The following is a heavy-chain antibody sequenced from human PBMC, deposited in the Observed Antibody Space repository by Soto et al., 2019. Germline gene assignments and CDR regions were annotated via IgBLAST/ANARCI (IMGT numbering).Heavy chain of an antibody. V-gene: IGHV3-30-3*02. CDR1: GFTFSSYA. D-gene: IGHD3-10*01. CDR2: ISYDPSNK. J-gene: IGHJ4*02. CDR3: AKPSMVRGVVQFYFDY. Sequence: QVQLVESGGGVVQPGRSLRLSCAASGFTFSSYAMHWVRQAPGKGLEWVAVISYDPSNKYYADSVKGRFTISRDNSKNTLYLQMNSLRAEATAVYYCAKPSMVRGVVQFYFDYWGQGTLVTVSS.